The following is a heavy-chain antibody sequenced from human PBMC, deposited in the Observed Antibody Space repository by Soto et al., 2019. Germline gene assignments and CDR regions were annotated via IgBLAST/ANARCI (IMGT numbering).Heavy chain of an antibody. V-gene: IGHV3-74*01. J-gene: IGHJ5*02. D-gene: IGHD6-19*01. CDR3: ARAPWGYSSGWYGGPKDWFDP. Sequence: PGGSLRLSCAASGFTFSSYWMRWVRQAPGKGLVWVSRINSDGSSTSYADSVKGRFTISRDNAKNTLYLQMNSLRAEDTAVYYCARAPWGYSSGWYGGPKDWFDPWGQGTLVTVSS. CDR2: INSDGSST. CDR1: GFTFSSYW.